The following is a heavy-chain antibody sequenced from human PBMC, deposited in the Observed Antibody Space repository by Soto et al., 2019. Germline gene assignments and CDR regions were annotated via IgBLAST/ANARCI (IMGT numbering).Heavy chain of an antibody. Sequence: GGSLRLSCVASGFTFSIYAMTWVRQAPGKGLEWVSSISSTTNYIYYGDSMKGRFTISRDNAKNSLYLEMNSLRAEDTAVYYCARESEDLTSNFDYWGQGTLVTVSS. J-gene: IGHJ4*02. V-gene: IGHV3-21*06. CDR1: GFTFSIYA. CDR3: ARESEDLTSNFDY. CDR2: ISSTTNYI.